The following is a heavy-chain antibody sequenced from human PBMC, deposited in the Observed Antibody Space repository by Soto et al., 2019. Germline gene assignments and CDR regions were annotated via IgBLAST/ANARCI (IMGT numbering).Heavy chain of an antibody. Sequence: QVQLVQSGAEVKKPGASVKVSCKASGYTFTGYYMHWVRQAPGQGLEWMGWINPNSGGTNYAQKFQGWVTMTRDTSISTDYMELSRLRSDDTAVYYCARDREICSSTSCYPNAFDIWGQGTMVTVSS. CDR3: ARDREICSSTSCYPNAFDI. V-gene: IGHV1-2*04. CDR1: GYTFTGYY. CDR2: INPNSGGT. D-gene: IGHD2-2*01. J-gene: IGHJ3*02.